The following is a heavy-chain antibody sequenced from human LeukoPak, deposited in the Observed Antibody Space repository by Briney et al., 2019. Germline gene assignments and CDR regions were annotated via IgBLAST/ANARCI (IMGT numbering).Heavy chain of an antibody. CDR1: GYTFTSYG. CDR2: ISAYNGNT. CDR3: ARSDQYSSGWYSWDY. J-gene: IGHJ4*02. D-gene: IGHD6-13*01. V-gene: IGHV1-18*01. Sequence: GASVKVSCKASGYTFTSYGISWVRQAPGQGLEWMGWISAYNGNTNYAQKLQGSVTMTTDTSTSTAYMELRSLRSDDTAVYYCARSDQYSSGWYSWDYWGQGTLVTVSS.